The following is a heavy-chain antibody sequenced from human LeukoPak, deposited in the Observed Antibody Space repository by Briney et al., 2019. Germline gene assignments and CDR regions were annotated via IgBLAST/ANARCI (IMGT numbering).Heavy chain of an antibody. CDR3: ARGDDSGYYDYFDY. CDR2: IYTGGNT. CDR1: GFTFSSYA. V-gene: IGHV3-53*01. Sequence: GGSLRLSCAASGFTFSSYAMHWVRQAPGKGLEWVSTIYTGGNTYYAASVKGRFTISRDFSKNTVSLHMNSLRAEDTAMYYCARGDDSGYYDYFDYWGQGALVTVSS. J-gene: IGHJ4*02. D-gene: IGHD3-22*01.